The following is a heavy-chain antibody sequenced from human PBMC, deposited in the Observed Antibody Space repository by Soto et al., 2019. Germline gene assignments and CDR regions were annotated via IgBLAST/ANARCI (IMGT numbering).Heavy chain of an antibody. V-gene: IGHV1-69*06. Sequence: GASVNVSCKASGGTFSSYAISRVRQAPGQGLEWMGGIIPIFGTANYAQKFQGRVTITADKSTSTAYMELSSLRSEDTAVYYCARARHYYDSSGYYDYWGQGTLVTVSS. CDR2: IIPIFGTA. J-gene: IGHJ4*02. CDR3: ARARHYYDSSGYYDY. CDR1: GGTFSSYA. D-gene: IGHD3-22*01.